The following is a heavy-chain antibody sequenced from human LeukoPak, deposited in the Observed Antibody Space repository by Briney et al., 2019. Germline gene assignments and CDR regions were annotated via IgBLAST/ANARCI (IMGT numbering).Heavy chain of an antibody. Sequence: SETLSLTCAVYGGSFSGYYWSWIRQPPGKGLEWIGEINHSGSTNYNPSLKSRVTISVDTSKNQFSLKLSSVTAADTAVYYCARLNWNHIDYWGQGTLVTVSS. D-gene: IGHD1-14*01. V-gene: IGHV4-34*01. CDR1: GGSFSGYY. CDR2: INHSGST. CDR3: ARLNWNHIDY. J-gene: IGHJ4*02.